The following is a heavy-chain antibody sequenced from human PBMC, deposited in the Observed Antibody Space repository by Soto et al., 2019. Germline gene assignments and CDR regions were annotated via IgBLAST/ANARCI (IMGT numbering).Heavy chain of an antibody. CDR1: GYTFTSYD. CDR3: ARVGRPLAAPRLNWFDP. J-gene: IGHJ5*02. CDR2: MNPNSGNT. V-gene: IGHV1-8*01. Sequence: ASVKVSCKASGYTFTSYDINWVRQATGQGFEWMGWMNPNSGNTGYAQKFQGRVTMTRNTSISTAYMELSSLRSEDTAVYYCARVGRPLAAPRLNWFDPWGQGTLVTVSS. D-gene: IGHD6-13*01.